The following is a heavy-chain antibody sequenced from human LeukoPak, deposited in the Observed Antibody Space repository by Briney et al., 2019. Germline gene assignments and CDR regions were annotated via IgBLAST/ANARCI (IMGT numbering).Heavy chain of an antibody. D-gene: IGHD4-23*01. J-gene: IGHJ5*02. V-gene: IGHV3-30*02. CDR2: IRYDANNK. Sequence: PGGSLRLSCAASGFTFSFCAMHWVRQAPGKGLEWVAFIRYDANNKNYADSVKGRFTISRDNSRDTLYLQMNSLRAEDTAVYYCTKGDDYGANTRLPKYNWFDPWGQGTLVTVSS. CDR1: GFTFSFCA. CDR3: TKGDDYGANTRLPKYNWFDP.